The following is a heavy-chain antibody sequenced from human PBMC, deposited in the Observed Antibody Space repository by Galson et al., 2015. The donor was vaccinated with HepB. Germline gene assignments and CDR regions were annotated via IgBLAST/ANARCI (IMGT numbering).Heavy chain of an antibody. J-gene: IGHJ4*02. V-gene: IGHV2-70*11. CDR2: IDWDDDE. CDR3: ARIGGSYSAFDY. CDR1: GFSLSTSGMC. Sequence: PALVKPTQTLTLTCTFSGFSLSTSGMCVSWIRQPPGKALEWLARIDWDDDEYYSTSLKPRLTISKDTSKNQVALTMTNIDPVDTATYYCARIGGSYSAFDYWGQGTPVTVSS. D-gene: IGHD3-10*01.